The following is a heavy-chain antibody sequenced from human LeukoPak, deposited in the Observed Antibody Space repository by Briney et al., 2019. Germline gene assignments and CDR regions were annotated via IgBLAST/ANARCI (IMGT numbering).Heavy chain of an antibody. CDR3: AKDGYCSGGSCYPAEYFQH. D-gene: IGHD2-15*01. V-gene: IGHV3-23*01. CDR2: ISGSGGST. Sequence: PGGSLRLSCAASGFTFSSYAMSWVRQAPGKGLEWVSAISGSGGSTYYADSVKGRFTISRDNSKNTLYLQMNSLRAEDTAVYYCAKDGYCSGGSCYPAEYFQHWGQGTLVTVSS. J-gene: IGHJ1*01. CDR1: GFTFSSYA.